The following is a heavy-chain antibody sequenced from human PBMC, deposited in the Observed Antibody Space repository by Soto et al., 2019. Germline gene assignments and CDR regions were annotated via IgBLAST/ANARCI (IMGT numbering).Heavy chain of an antibody. CDR2: ISGSGGST. CDR3: ARAYYDFWSGKNWFDP. Sequence: PGGSLRLSCAAPGFTFSSYAMSWVRQAPGKGLEWVSAISGSGGSTYYADSVKGRFTISRDNSKNTLYLQMNSLRAEDTAVYYCARAYYDFWSGKNWFDPWGQGTLVTVSS. D-gene: IGHD3-3*01. J-gene: IGHJ5*02. V-gene: IGHV3-23*01. CDR1: GFTFSSYA.